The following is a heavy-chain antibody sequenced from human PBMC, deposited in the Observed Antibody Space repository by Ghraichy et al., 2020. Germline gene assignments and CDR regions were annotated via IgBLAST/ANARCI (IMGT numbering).Heavy chain of an antibody. V-gene: IGHV3-7*01. J-gene: IGHJ4*02. CDR3: ASAINYHFDY. CDR2: INDDEEKN. Sequence: GGSLRLSCEASGFTFSDYWMSWVRQAPGKGLEWVANINDDEEKNDSLASVKCRLTISRDNTRKTLYLQLRGLRAEDTAVYYCASAINYHFDYCGKPTLVTVSS. CDR1: GFTFSDYW. D-gene: IGHD3-10*01.